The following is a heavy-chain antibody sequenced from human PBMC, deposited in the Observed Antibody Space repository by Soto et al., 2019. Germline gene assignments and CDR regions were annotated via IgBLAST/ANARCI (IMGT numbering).Heavy chain of an antibody. CDR3: ARNDYSSSFHYYYGMDV. CDR2: IYPGDSDT. D-gene: IGHD6-6*01. J-gene: IGHJ6*02. Sequence: GESLKISCKGSGYSFTSYWIGWVRQMPGKGLEWMGIIYPGDSDTRYSPSFLGQVTISADKSIGTAYLQWSSLKASDTAMYYCARNDYSSSFHYYYGMDVWGQGTTVTVSS. V-gene: IGHV5-51*01. CDR1: GYSFTSYW.